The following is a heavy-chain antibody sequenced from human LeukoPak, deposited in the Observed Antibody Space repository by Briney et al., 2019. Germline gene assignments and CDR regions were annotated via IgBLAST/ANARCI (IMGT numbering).Heavy chain of an antibody. D-gene: IGHD5-12*01. Sequence: PSETLSLTCTVSGGSVSSGSYYWGWIRQPPGKGLEWIGSIYYSGSTYYNPSLKSRVTISVDTSKNQFSLKLSSVTAADTAVYYCARRAPYSGYDGGYFDYWGQGTLVTVSS. V-gene: IGHV4-39*01. CDR1: GGSVSSGSYY. CDR2: IYYSGST. CDR3: ARRAPYSGYDGGYFDY. J-gene: IGHJ4*02.